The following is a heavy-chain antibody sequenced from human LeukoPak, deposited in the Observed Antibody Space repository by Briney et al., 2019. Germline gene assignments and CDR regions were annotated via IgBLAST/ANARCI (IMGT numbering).Heavy chain of an antibody. V-gene: IGHV4-59*01. D-gene: IGHD3-9*01. Sequence: SETLSLTCTVSGGSISYYYWTWIRQSPGKGLEWIGQIYYTGSTYYNPSLKRRVTISVDTSRNQFSLNLTSVTAADATVYYCARGGTYNDILSFDPWGQGTLVTVSS. CDR1: GGSISYYY. CDR3: ARGGTYNDILSFDP. J-gene: IGHJ5*02. CDR2: IYYTGST.